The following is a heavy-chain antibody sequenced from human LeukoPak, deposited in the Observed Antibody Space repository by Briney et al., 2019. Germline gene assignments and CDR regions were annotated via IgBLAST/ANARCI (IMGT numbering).Heavy chain of an antibody. CDR2: ISYDGSNK. V-gene: IGHV3-30*18. CDR1: GFTFSSYG. J-gene: IGHJ4*02. Sequence: GGSLRLSCAASGFTFSSYGMHWVRQAPGKGLEWVAVISYDGSNKYYADSVKGRFTISRDNSKNTLYLQMNSLRAEDTAVYYCAKLDYGDGPDFDYWGQGTLVTVSS. CDR3: AKLDYGDGPDFDY. D-gene: IGHD4-17*01.